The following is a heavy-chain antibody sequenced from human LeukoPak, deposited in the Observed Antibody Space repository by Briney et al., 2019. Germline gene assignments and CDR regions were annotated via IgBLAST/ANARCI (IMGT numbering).Heavy chain of an antibody. J-gene: IGHJ4*02. CDR2: ISAGGAVP. V-gene: IGHV3-11*04. D-gene: IGHD3-22*01. CDR1: GFRFDSFY. Sequence: GGSLRLSCAASGFRFDSFYMGWIRQVPGKGLDYIAFISAGGAVPFYAESVKGRFTISRDNAKNSVSLQMNSLSADDTAVYYCARSLIVASEDYWGQGTLVTVSS. CDR3: ARSLIVASEDY.